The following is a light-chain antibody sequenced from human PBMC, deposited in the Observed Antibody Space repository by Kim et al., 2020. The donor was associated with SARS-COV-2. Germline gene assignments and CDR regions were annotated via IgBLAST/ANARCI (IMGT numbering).Light chain of an antibody. V-gene: IGKV3-15*01. CDR1: QSVSSN. CDR3: QHPGT. J-gene: IGKJ1*01. Sequence: ATRSVATGERATLSCRASQSVSSNLAWYQQKPGQPPRLLIYGASTRATGIPARFSGSGSGTEFTLTISSLQSEDFAVYYCQHPGTFGQGTKVDIK. CDR2: GAS.